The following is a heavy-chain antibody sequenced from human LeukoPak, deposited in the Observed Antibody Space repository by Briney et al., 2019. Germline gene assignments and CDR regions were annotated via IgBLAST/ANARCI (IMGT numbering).Heavy chain of an antibody. Sequence: SETLSLTCTVSGGSISNTDSYWNWIRQPPGKGLEWIGFISYSGNTYSTPSLESRLTISIDTAKNQFSLSLSSVTAADTAVYYCARHEGYCSGGSCYPLGFWFDPWGQGTLVTVSS. V-gene: IGHV4-30-4*01. CDR1: GGSISNTDSY. CDR3: ARHEGYCSGGSCYPLGFWFDP. J-gene: IGHJ5*02. D-gene: IGHD2-15*01. CDR2: ISYSGNT.